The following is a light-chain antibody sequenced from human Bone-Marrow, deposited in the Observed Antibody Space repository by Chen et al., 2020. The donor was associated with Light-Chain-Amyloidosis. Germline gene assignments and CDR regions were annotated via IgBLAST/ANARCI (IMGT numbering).Light chain of an antibody. V-gene: IGKV3-20*01. Sequence: DIVLTQSPGTLSLSPGEGANLSCRASQTISSNYLTWYQQKFDQAPRLLIYGSSSRATGIPDRFTGSGSGTDFTLTINRLEPEDFAMYYCQQYGTSPLTFGGGTKVEI. CDR3: QQYGTSPLT. CDR1: QTISSNY. CDR2: GSS. J-gene: IGKJ4*01.